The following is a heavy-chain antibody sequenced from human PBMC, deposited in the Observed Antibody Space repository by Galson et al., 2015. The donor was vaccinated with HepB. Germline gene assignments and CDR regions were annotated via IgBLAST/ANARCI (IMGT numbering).Heavy chain of an antibody. D-gene: IGHD3-22*01. CDR3: ARVVPAMIARPYFDY. CDR1: GFTFSSYW. Sequence: SLRLSCAASGFTFSSYWMSWVRQAPGKGLEWVANIKQDGSEKYYVDSVKGRFTISRDNAKNSLYLQMNSLRAEDTAVYYCARVVPAMIARPYFDYWGQGTLVTVSS. CDR2: IKQDGSEK. J-gene: IGHJ4*02. V-gene: IGHV3-7*01.